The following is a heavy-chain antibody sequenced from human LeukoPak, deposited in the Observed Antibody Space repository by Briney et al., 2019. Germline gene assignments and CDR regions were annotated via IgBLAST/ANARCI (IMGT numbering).Heavy chain of an antibody. D-gene: IGHD4-17*01. CDR1: GYTFTSYA. Sequence: ASVKVSCKASGYTFTSYAMHWVRQAPGQRLEWMGWINAGNGNTKYSQKFQGRVIITRDTSASTAYMELSSLRSEDTAVYYCARDPTTVTTHNWFDPWGQGTLVTVSS. V-gene: IGHV1-3*01. CDR3: ARDPTTVTTHNWFDP. J-gene: IGHJ5*02. CDR2: INAGNGNT.